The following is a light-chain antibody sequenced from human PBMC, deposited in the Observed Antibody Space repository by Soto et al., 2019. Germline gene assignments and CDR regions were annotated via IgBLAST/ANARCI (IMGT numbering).Light chain of an antibody. CDR2: DVS. CDR3: SSYTRSNNVI. Sequence: QSVLTQPASVSGSLGQTITISCTGTSSDVGGYQYVFWYQQLPGKAPKLTIYDVSKRPSGVSNRFSGSKSGNTASLTISGLQAEDEADYYCSSYTRSNNVIFGGGTKLTVL. J-gene: IGLJ2*01. CDR1: SSDVGGYQY. V-gene: IGLV2-14*03.